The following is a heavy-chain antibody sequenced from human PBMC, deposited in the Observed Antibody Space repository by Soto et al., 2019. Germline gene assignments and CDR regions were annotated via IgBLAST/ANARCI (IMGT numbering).Heavy chain of an antibody. J-gene: IGHJ6*02. D-gene: IGHD2-8*01. V-gene: IGHV5-51*01. CDR3: ARGPRMGMDV. Sequence: PGESLKISCKGSGYNFSTYWIAWVRQMPGKGLEWMGMIYPGDSVSRYSPAFQGQVTISADKSTTTAYLQWSSLKASDTGIYYCARGPRMGMDVWGQGTTVTVSS. CDR2: IYPGDSVS. CDR1: GYNFSTYW.